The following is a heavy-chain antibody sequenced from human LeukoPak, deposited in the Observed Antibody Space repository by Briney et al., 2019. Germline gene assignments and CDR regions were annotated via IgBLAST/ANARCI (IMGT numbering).Heavy chain of an antibody. CDR1: GGSFSGNF. CDR3: AGGYTRGSYYNY. V-gene: IGHV4-34*01. CDR2: INNSGST. D-gene: IGHD1-26*01. Sequence: PSETLSLSSVVYGGSFSGNFWSWSRQPPGQGVGWIGEINNSGSTNYTPSPKSRVAILVDKSKNQFSLKLSSVTAPDTAVHSFAGGYTRGSYYNYWGQGTLVTVPS. J-gene: IGHJ4*02.